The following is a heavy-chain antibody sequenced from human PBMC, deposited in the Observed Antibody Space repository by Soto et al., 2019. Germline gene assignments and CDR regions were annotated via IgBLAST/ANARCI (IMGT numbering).Heavy chain of an antibody. J-gene: IGHJ6*02. Sequence: TSETLSLTCAVSGGSVESSSCWSWVRQAPGKGLEWIGEIYHSGTFNYNPSLASRVSVSVDKSTNQFSLNLNSVTAADTAVYYCVRSVPAATWAYNGMDVWGQGTTVTVS. CDR3: VRSVPAATWAYNGMDV. V-gene: IGHV4-4*02. CDR1: GGSVESSSC. D-gene: IGHD2-15*01. CDR2: IYHSGTF.